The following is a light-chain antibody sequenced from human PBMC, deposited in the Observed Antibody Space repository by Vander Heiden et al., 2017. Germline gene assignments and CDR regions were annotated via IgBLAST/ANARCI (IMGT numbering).Light chain of an antibody. Sequence: AIQMTPPPSSLSASTGDRVTITCRASQSISSYLAWYQQKPGKAPKLLIYAASTLQSGVPSRFSGSGSGTDFTLTISCLQSEDFATYYCQQYDSNPITFGRGTKVDIK. CDR3: QQYDSNPIT. V-gene: IGKV1-8*01. CDR1: QSISSY. CDR2: AAS. J-gene: IGKJ3*01.